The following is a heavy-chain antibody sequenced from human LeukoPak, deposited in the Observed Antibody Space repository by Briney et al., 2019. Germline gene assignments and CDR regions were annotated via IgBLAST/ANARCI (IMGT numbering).Heavy chain of an antibody. D-gene: IGHD3-3*01. CDR2: IYYSGST. V-gene: IGHV4-39*01. J-gene: IGHJ5*02. Sequence: SETLSLTCTVSGGSISSYYWGWIRQPPGKGLEWIGSIYYSGSTYYNPSLRSRVTISVDTSKNQFSLKLSSVTAADTAVYYCARHGGNRRWFDPWGQGTLVTVSS. CDR3: ARHGGNRRWFDP. CDR1: GGSISSYY.